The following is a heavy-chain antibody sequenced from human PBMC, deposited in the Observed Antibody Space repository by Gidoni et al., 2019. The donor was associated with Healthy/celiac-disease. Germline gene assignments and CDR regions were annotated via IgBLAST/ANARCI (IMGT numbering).Heavy chain of an antibody. J-gene: IGHJ4*02. CDR1: GFTFSSYA. V-gene: IGHV3-30-3*01. CDR2: ISYDGSNK. D-gene: IGHD6-13*01. Sequence: QVQLVESGGGVVQPGRSLRLSCAASGFTFSSYAMHWVRQAPGKGLEWVAVISYDGSNKYYADSVKGRFTISRDNSKNTLYLQMNSLRAEDTAVYYCARDESYPSSSWYPGYWGQGTLVTVSS. CDR3: ARDESYPSSSWYPGY.